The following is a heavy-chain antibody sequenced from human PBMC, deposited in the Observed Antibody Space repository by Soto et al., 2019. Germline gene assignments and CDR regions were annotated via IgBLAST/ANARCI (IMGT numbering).Heavy chain of an antibody. CDR2: INPSGGST. J-gene: IGHJ4*02. D-gene: IGHD6-6*01. V-gene: IGHV1-46*01. CDR1: GGTFSSYA. CDR3: ARAPGGSSSFVDY. Sequence: ASVKVSCKASGGTFSSYAISWVRQAPGQGLEWMGIINPSGGSTSYAQKFQGRVTITRDTSASTAYMELSSLRSEDTAVYYCARAPGGSSSFVDYWGQGTLVTVSS.